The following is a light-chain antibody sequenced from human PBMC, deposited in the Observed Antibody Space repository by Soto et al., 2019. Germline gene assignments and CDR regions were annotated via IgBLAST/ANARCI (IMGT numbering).Light chain of an antibody. Sequence: EIVLTHSPGTLSLSPGERATLSCRASQSVSSSYLAWYQQKPCQAPRLLIYGASSRATGIPDRFSGSGSGTDFTLTISRLEPEDFAVYYCQQYGSSPDTFGQGTKLEIK. V-gene: IGKV3-20*01. J-gene: IGKJ2*01. CDR1: QSVSSSY. CDR2: GAS. CDR3: QQYGSSPDT.